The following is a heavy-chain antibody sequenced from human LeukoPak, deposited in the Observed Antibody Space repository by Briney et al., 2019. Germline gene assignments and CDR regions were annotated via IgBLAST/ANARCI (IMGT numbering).Heavy chain of an antibody. Sequence: GGSLRLSCAASGFTFSSYAMTWVRQAPGKGLEWVSGISGSGGSTYYADSVKGRFTISRDNSKNTLYVQMNSLRAEDTAVYYCAKSDYYDSSGYYYGSDYWSQGTLVTVSS. CDR1: GFTFSSYA. D-gene: IGHD3-22*01. CDR2: ISGSGGST. V-gene: IGHV3-23*01. CDR3: AKSDYYDSSGYYYGSDY. J-gene: IGHJ4*02.